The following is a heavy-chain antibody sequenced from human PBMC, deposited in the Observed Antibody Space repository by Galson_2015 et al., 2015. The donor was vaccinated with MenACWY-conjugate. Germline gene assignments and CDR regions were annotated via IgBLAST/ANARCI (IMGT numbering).Heavy chain of an antibody. Sequence: SLRLSCAASGFTFSDYYMDWVRQAPGKGLEWVGRIRNKLYSYTTEYAASLKGRLTISRDDSKNSSHLQLNALKTEDTAVYFCARGGRRDNSGYTYAFAHWGQGTLVTVSS. CDR3: ARGGRRDNSGYTYAFAH. V-gene: IGHV3-72*01. CDR2: IRNKLYSYTT. CDR1: GFTFSDYY. D-gene: IGHD5-18*01. J-gene: IGHJ4*02.